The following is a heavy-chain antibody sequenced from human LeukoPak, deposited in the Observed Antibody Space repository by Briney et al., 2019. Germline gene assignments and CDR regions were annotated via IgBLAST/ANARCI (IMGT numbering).Heavy chain of an antibody. J-gene: IGHJ4*02. V-gene: IGHV3-23*01. Sequence: GGSLRLSCAASGLTFSSYAMSWVRQAPGKGLEWVSAISGSGGSTYYADSVKGRFTISRDNSKNTLYLQINSLRDEDTAVYYCAKDRLLGVFDYWVQGTLVTVSS. CDR2: ISGSGGST. CDR3: AKDRLLGVFDY. CDR1: GLTFSSYA. D-gene: IGHD6-25*01.